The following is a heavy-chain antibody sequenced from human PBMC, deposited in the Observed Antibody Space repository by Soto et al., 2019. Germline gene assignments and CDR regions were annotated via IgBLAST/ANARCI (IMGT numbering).Heavy chain of an antibody. V-gene: IGHV3-33*01. CDR1: GFTFSSYG. CDR3: ARAHYYDSSGLFWRPLDYYGMDV. D-gene: IGHD3-22*01. CDR2: IWYDGSNK. J-gene: IGHJ6*02. Sequence: HPGGSLRLSCAASGFTFSSYGMHWVRQAPGKGLEWVAVIWYDGSNKYYADSVKGRFTISRDNSKNTLYLQMNSLRAEDTAVYYCARAHYYDSSGLFWRPLDYYGMDVWGQGTTVTVSS.